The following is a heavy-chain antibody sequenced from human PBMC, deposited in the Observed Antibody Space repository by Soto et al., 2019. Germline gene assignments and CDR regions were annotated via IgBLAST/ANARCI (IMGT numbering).Heavy chain of an antibody. CDR2: LNPVDGST. CDR1: GYTFTRNY. CDR3: ATKDSSSSYDAFDI. Sequence: ASVKVSCKASGYTFTRNYMHWVRQDPGQGLEWMGILNPVDGSTGYAQKFQGRVTMTRDTSSGTVSMELSSLRSEDTAVYYCATKDSSSSYDAFDIWGQGTMVTVSS. J-gene: IGHJ3*02. D-gene: IGHD6-13*01. V-gene: IGHV1-46*01.